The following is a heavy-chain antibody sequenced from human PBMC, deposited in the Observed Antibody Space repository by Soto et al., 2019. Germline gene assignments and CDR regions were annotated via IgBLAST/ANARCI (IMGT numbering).Heavy chain of an antibody. CDR2: IIPILGIA. CDR1: GGTFSSYT. J-gene: IGHJ4*02. Sequence: QVQLVQSEAEVKKPGSSVKVSCKASGGTFSSYTISWVRQAPGQGLEWMGRIIPILGIANYAQKFQGRVTITADKSTSTAYMELSSLRSEDTAVYYCARVRGVRGVDFDYWGQGTLVTVSS. V-gene: IGHV1-69*02. CDR3: ARVRGVRGVDFDY. D-gene: IGHD3-10*01.